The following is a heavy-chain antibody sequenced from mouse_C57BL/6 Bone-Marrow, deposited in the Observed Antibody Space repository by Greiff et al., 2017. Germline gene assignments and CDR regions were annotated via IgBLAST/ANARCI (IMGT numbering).Heavy chain of an antibody. CDR1: GFNIKDDY. V-gene: IGHV14-4*01. Sequence: ELQLQQSGAELVRPGASVKLSCTASGFNIKDDYMHWVKQRPEQGLEWIGWIDPENGDTEYASKFPGKATITADTSSNTAYLQLSSLTSEDTAVYYCTTPFYYGSSFYWYFDVWGTGTTVTVSS. J-gene: IGHJ1*03. CDR3: TTPFYYGSSFYWYFDV. D-gene: IGHD1-1*01. CDR2: IDPENGDT.